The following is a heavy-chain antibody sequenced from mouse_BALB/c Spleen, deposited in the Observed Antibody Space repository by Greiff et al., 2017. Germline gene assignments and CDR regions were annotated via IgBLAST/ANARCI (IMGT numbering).Heavy chain of an antibody. V-gene: IGHV1-7*01. CDR2: INPSTGYT. CDR3: ARSDGVLDY. Sequence: QVQLQQSGAELAKPGASVKMSCKASGYTFTSYWMHWVKQRPGQGLEWIGYINPSTGYTEYNQKFKDKATLTADKSSSTAYMQLSSLTSEDSAVYYCARSDGVLDYWGQGTTRTVSS. J-gene: IGHJ2*01. D-gene: IGHD2-3*01. CDR1: GYTFTSYW.